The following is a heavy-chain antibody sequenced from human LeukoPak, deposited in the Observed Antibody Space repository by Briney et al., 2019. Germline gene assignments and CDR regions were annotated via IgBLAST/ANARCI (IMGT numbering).Heavy chain of an antibody. J-gene: IGHJ4*02. CDR1: GYSISSHNYF. CDR3: ARLAGYFYDSSAYPKLSSLIDY. Sequence: SETLSLTCTVSGYSISSHNYFWGCIRQPPGKGLEWIGSVYSSGSTYYNPSLKSRVTMSINTSMNQFSLKLSSVTAADTAVYYCARLAGYFYDSSAYPKLSSLIDYWGQGTLVTVSS. CDR2: VYSSGST. V-gene: IGHV4-39*01. D-gene: IGHD3-22*01.